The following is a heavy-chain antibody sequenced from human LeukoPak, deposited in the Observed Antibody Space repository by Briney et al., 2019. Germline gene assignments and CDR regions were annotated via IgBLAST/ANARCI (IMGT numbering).Heavy chain of an antibody. J-gene: IGHJ4*02. Sequence: ASVKVSCTASGYSFTSFGISWVRQAPGQGPEWMGWISAYNGKSNYVQKFQDRVTMTADTSTSTAYMELRSLRSDDTAVYYCTRDLGNYDSWSGYSIFFDYWGQGTLVTVSS. CDR1: GYSFTSFG. CDR3: TRDLGNYDSWSGYSIFFDY. D-gene: IGHD3-3*01. V-gene: IGHV1-18*01. CDR2: ISAYNGKS.